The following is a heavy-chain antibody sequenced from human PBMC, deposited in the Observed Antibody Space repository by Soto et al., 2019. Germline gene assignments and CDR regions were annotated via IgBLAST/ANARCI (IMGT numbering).Heavy chain of an antibody. CDR3: ARERRIFGVVIKSHDYYYMDV. V-gene: IGHV3-11*01. CDR2: ISSSGSTI. D-gene: IGHD3-3*01. J-gene: IGHJ6*03. CDR1: GFTFSDYY. Sequence: GGSLRLSCAASGFTFSDYYMSWIRQAPGKGLEWVSYISSSGSTIYYADSVKGRFTISRDNAKNSLYLQMNSLRAEDTAVYYCARERRIFGVVIKSHDYYYMDVWGKGTTVTVSS.